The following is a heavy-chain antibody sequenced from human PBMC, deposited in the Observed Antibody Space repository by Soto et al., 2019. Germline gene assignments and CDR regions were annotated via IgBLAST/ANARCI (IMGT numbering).Heavy chain of an antibody. CDR2: ISYAGNNK. Sequence: QVQLVESGGGVVQPGRSLRLSCAASGFIFSTYGMHWVRQAPGKGLEWLSVISYAGNNKYYADSVKGLFTISRDNSKNTLWLQMDRLRTKNTAVYYCAKVLLLTTITTVGDWGQGTLVTVSS. D-gene: IGHD4-17*01. V-gene: IGHV3-30*18. CDR1: GFIFSTYG. CDR3: AKVLLLTTITTVGD. J-gene: IGHJ4*02.